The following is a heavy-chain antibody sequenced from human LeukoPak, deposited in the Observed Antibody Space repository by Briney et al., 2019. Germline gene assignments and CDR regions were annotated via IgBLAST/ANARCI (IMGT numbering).Heavy chain of an antibody. V-gene: IGHV4-4*07. CDR2: IYTSGST. CDR1: GGSISSYY. CDR3: AREFIVVVPAASRLYYYYMDV. J-gene: IGHJ6*03. Sequence: SETLSLTCTVSGGSISSYYWSWIRQPAGKGLEWIGRIYTSGSTNYNPSLKSRVTMSVDTSKNQFSLKLSSVTTADTAVYYCAREFIVVVPAASRLYYYYMDVWGKGTTVTVSS. D-gene: IGHD2-2*01.